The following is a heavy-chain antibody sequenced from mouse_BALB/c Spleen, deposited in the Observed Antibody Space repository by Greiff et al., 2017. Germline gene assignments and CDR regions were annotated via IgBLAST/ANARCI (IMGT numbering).Heavy chain of an antibody. CDR2: INPDRSTN. CDR1: GFDFSRYW. CDR3: ASEVYYGHYYYAMDY. D-gene: IGHD2-1*01. V-gene: IGHV4-1*02. Sequence: EVKLQESGGGLVQPGGSLKLSCAASGFDFSRYWMCWVRQAPGKGLEWIGEINPDRSTNNYTPSLKDKFIISRDNAKKTLYLQMSKVRSEDTALYYCASEVYYGHYYYAMDYWGQGTSVTVSS. J-gene: IGHJ4*01.